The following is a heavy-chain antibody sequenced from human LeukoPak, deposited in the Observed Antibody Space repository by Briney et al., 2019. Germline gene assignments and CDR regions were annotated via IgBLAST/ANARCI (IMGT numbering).Heavy chain of an antibody. CDR3: AKDRGVVRGVDY. D-gene: IGHD3-10*01. J-gene: IGHJ4*02. CDR1: GFTFSAHG. V-gene: IGHV3-33*06. CDR2: TWYDGSSE. Sequence: GGSLRLSCAASGFTFSAHGMHWVRQAPGKGLEWVALTWYDGSSEYYAASVKGRLTISRDNSKNTLSQMNSLRAEDTAVYYCAKDRGVVRGVDYWGQGTLVTVSS.